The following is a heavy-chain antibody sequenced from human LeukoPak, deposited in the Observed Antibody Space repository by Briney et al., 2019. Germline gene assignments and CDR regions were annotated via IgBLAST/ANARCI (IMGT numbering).Heavy chain of an antibody. D-gene: IGHD2-2*02. CDR1: GGFIRRYY. J-gene: IGHJ5*02. CDR2: IYTSGST. V-gene: IGHV4-4*07. Sequence: SETLSLTCTVSGGFIRRYYWSWIRQPAGKGLEWIGRIYTSGSTNYNPSLKSRVTMSVDTSKNQFSLKLSSVTAADTAVYYCARAGDIVVVPGAITGWTMFDPWGQGTLVTVSS. CDR3: ARAGDIVVVPGAITGWTMFDP.